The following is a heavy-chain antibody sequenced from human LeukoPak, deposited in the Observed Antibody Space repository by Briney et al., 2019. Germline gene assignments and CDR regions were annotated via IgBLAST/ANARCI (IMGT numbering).Heavy chain of an antibody. Sequence: PGGSLRLSCAASGFSLSNYAMTWVRQAPGKGLEWVSYISGSGASLNYADSVKGRFTISRDNAKNSLYLQMNSLRAEDTAVYYCARELWQQPDYWGQGTLVTVSS. J-gene: IGHJ4*02. D-gene: IGHD6-13*01. CDR3: ARELWQQPDY. CDR1: GFSLSNYA. CDR2: ISGSGASL. V-gene: IGHV3-48*04.